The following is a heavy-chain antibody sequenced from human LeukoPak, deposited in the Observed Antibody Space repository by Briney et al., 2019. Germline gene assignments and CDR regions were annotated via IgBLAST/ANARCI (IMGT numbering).Heavy chain of an antibody. Sequence: GASVKVSCKASGYTFTYYAMNWVRRAPGQGLEWMGWINTNTGNPTYAPGFTGRFVFSLDTSVSTAYLQISSLKAEDTAVYYCARARTDYYDSRTLGYWGQGTLVTVSS. V-gene: IGHV7-4-1*02. CDR1: GYTFTYYA. J-gene: IGHJ4*02. CDR3: ARARTDYYDSRTLGY. CDR2: INTNTGNP. D-gene: IGHD3-22*01.